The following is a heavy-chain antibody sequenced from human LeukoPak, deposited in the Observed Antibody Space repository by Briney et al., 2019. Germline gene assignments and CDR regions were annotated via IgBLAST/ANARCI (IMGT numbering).Heavy chain of an antibody. CDR2: IYYSGST. J-gene: IGHJ4*02. CDR3: ARDLIAAAGKNFDY. Sequence: SETLSLTCTVSGGSISSYYWSWIRQPPGKGLEWIGYIYYSGSTNYNPSLKSRVTISVDTSKNQFSLKLSSVTAADTAVYYCARDLIAAAGKNFDYWGQGTLVTVSS. V-gene: IGHV4-59*12. D-gene: IGHD6-13*01. CDR1: GGSISSYY.